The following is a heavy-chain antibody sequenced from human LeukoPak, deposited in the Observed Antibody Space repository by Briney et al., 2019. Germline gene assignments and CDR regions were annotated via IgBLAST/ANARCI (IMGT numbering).Heavy chain of an antibody. D-gene: IGHD6-19*01. CDR2: INPNSGGT. V-gene: IGHV1-2*06. CDR3: ARGVSSGSDY. J-gene: IGHJ4*02. Sequence: GASVTVSCTASGYTFTGYYMHWVRQAPGQGLEWMGRINPNSGGTNYAQKFQGRVTMTRDTSISIAYMELSRLRSDDTAVYYCARGVSSGSDYWGQGTLVTVSS. CDR1: GYTFTGYY.